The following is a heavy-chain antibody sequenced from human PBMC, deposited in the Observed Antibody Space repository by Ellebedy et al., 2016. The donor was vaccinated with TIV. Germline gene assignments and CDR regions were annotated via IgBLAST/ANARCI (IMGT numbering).Heavy chain of an antibody. D-gene: IGHD6-19*01. V-gene: IGHV1-69*13. CDR1: GGTFSSYA. CDR2: IIPIFGTA. Sequence: AASVKVSCKASGGTFSSYAISWVRQAPGQGLEWMGGIIPIFGTANYAQKFQGRVTITADESTSTAYMELSSLRSEDTAVYYCAPLPHSSGWYKTRFDPWGQGTLVTVSS. J-gene: IGHJ5*02. CDR3: APLPHSSGWYKTRFDP.